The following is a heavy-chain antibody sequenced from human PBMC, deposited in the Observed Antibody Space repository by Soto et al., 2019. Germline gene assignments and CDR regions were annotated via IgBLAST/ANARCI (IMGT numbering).Heavy chain of an antibody. CDR3: ARDWSRYYDSSGLMWFY. V-gene: IGHV1-18*01. D-gene: IGHD3-22*01. CDR2: ISAHNGDT. Sequence: ASVKVTCKASGYTFTSYGISWVRQAPGQGLEWVGWISAHNGDTRYAQNLQGRITMTTDTFTNTAYMELTSLTSDDTAVYYCARDWSRYYDSSGLMWFYWGQGTLVTVSS. CDR1: GYTFTSYG. J-gene: IGHJ4*02.